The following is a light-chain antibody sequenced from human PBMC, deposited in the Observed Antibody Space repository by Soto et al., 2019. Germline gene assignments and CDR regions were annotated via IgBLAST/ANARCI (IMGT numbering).Light chain of an antibody. CDR1: ALPKQY. Sequence: SYELTQPHSVSVSPGQTARITCSGDALPKQYAYWYQQKPGQAPVLGIYKDSERPSGIPERFSGSSSGTTVTLTISGVQAEDEADYYCQSADSRGTYVVFGGGTKLTV. CDR2: KDS. V-gene: IGLV3-25*03. CDR3: QSADSRGTYVV. J-gene: IGLJ2*01.